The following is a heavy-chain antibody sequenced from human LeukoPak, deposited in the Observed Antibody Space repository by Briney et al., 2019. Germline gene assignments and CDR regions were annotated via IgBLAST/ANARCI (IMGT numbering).Heavy chain of an antibody. V-gene: IGHV3-30*02. CDR2: IRYNGNNQ. CDR1: GFTFNNYG. D-gene: IGHD6-13*01. Sequence: GGSLRLSCAASGFTFNNYGMHWVRQAPGKGLEWVAFIRYNGNNQYYADSVKGRFTISRDNAKNSLYLQMNSLRAEDTAVYYCARDPYSSSFQYYYYYYMDVWGKGTTVTVSS. J-gene: IGHJ6*03. CDR3: ARDPYSSSFQYYYYYYMDV.